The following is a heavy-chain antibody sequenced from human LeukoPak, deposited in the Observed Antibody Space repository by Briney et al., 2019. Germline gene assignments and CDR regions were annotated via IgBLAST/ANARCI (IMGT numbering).Heavy chain of an antibody. V-gene: IGHV3-30-3*01. D-gene: IGHD3-10*01. J-gene: IGHJ6*02. CDR2: ISYDGSNK. CDR3: ARDLPNPMVRGVNYHYGMDV. Sequence: GGSLRLSCAASGFTFSSYAMHWVRQAPGKGLEWVAVISYDGSNKYYADSVKGRFTISRDNSKNTLYLQMNILRAEDTAVYYCARDLPNPMVRGVNYHYGMDVWGQGNTVTVPS. CDR1: GFTFSSYA.